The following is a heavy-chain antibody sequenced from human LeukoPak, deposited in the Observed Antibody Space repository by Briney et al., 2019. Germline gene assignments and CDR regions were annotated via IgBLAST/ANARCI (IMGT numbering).Heavy chain of an antibody. CDR2: ISSSSSYT. V-gene: IGHV3-11*06. CDR1: GFTFSDYY. Sequence: NPGGSLRLSCAASGFTFSDYYVSWIRQAPGKGLEWVSYISSSSSYTNYADSVKGRFTISRDNAKNSLYLQMNSLRAEDTAVYYCARDEIMITFGGVPDYWGQGTLVTVPS. CDR3: ARDEIMITFGGVPDY. D-gene: IGHD3-16*01. J-gene: IGHJ4*02.